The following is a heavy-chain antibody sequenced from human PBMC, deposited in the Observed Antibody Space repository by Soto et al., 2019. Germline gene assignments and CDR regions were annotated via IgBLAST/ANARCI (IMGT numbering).Heavy chain of an antibody. J-gene: IGHJ5*02. Sequence: GESLKISCQGSEYSFASYWIGWVRQMPGKDLELMGIIYLGDSDTRYSPSFQGQVTISADKSIRTAYLQWSSLKASDTAMYYCARHGRSGVSSYSGWFDPWGQGTLVTVSS. CDR3: ARHGRSGVSSYSGWFDP. CDR2: IYLGDSDT. D-gene: IGHD2-15*01. V-gene: IGHV5-51*01. CDR1: EYSFASYW.